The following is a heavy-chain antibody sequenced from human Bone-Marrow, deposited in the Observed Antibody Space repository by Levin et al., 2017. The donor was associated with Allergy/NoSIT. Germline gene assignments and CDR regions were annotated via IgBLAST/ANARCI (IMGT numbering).Heavy chain of an antibody. J-gene: IGHJ3*01. V-gene: IGHV3-21*01. CDR2: ISSDSSDL. CDR1: GFTFSDYS. Sequence: GESLKISCIVSGFTFSDYSIYWVRQAPGKGLEWISSISSDSSDLYYADSVKGRFTISRVNAKNSLNLQVSSLRAEDTAVYHCVRGIIGDVRVAHKEAFDVWGQGTMVTVSS. CDR3: VRGIIGDVRVAHKEAFDV. D-gene: IGHD2/OR15-2a*01.